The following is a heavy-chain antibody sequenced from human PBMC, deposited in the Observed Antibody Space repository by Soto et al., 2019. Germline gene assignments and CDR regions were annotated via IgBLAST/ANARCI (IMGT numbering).Heavy chain of an antibody. CDR3: ARGVNNYYYQDG. CDR1: GFTFSDYW. CDR2: IKRDGGTA. D-gene: IGHD3-3*01. Sequence: EVQLVESGGGLVQPGGSLRLSCAASGFTFSDYWMHWVRQVPGKGLEWVSRIKRDGGTANYADSVKGRFTISRDNAKNTLYLEMNSLRVEDTADYYCARGVNNYYYQDGWGKGTTVTVSS. V-gene: IGHV3-74*01. J-gene: IGHJ6*03.